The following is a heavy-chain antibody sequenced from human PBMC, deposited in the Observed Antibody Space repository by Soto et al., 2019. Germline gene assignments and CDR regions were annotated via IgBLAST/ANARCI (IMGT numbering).Heavy chain of an antibody. CDR1: GFTFGRYG. D-gene: IGHD2-15*01. J-gene: IGHJ4*02. CDR2: MSKDGSNK. V-gene: IGHV3-30-3*01. Sequence: QVQLVESGGGVVQPGRSLRLSCTGSGFTFGRYGLHWVRQTPAKGLEWVAVMSKDGSNKHYADSVKGRFTVSRDNSKNTLYLQMNSLSYEDTAVYYCARDGYCGEDKCYSGIPDYWGQGTLVTVSS. CDR3: ARDGYCGEDKCYSGIPDY.